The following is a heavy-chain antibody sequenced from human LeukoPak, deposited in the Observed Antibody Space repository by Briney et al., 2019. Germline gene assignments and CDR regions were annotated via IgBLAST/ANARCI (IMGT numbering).Heavy chain of an antibody. D-gene: IGHD2-2*03. Sequence: GGSLRLSCAASGFTFSSYAMSWVRQAPGKGLEWVSAISGSGGSTYYADSVKGRFTISRDNYKNTLYLQMNSLRAEDTAVYYCAKRGHGYCSSTSCSYYYYYGMDVWGQGTTVTLSS. CDR2: ISGSGGST. J-gene: IGHJ6*02. V-gene: IGHV3-23*01. CDR1: GFTFSSYA. CDR3: AKRGHGYCSSTSCSYYYYYGMDV.